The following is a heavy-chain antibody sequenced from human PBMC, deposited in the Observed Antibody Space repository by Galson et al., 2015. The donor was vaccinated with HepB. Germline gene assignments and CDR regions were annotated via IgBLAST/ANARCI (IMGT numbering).Heavy chain of an antibody. Sequence: SVKVSCKASGSTFTGYYIHWVRQAPGQGLEWMGWINPNSGDTTYAQKFQGRVTMTTDTPITTAYMEVSGLSFDDTAVYYRARKKDISGGDAFDIWGQGTMVTVSS. D-gene: IGHD3-3*02. CDR1: GSTFTGYY. CDR3: ARKKDISGGDAFDI. V-gene: IGHV1-2*02. CDR2: INPNSGDT. J-gene: IGHJ3*02.